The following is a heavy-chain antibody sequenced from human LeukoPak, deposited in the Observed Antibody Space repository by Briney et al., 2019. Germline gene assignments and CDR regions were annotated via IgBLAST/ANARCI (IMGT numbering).Heavy chain of an antibody. CDR2: IYYSGST. CDR3: ARYEPAASYAFDI. Sequence: SETLSLTCTVSGGSISSSSYYWGWIRQPPGKGLEWIGSIYYSGSTYYNPSLKSRVTISVDTSKNQFSLKLSSVTAADTAVYYCARYEPAASYAFDIWGQGTMVTVSS. D-gene: IGHD2-2*01. CDR1: GGSISSSSYY. J-gene: IGHJ3*02. V-gene: IGHV4-39*07.